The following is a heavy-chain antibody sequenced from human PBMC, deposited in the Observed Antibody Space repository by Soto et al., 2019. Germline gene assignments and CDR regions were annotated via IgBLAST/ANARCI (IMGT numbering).Heavy chain of an antibody. CDR2: IWYDGSNK. CDR3: ARVPPSEFLEWLLDY. V-gene: IGHV3-33*01. CDR1: GFTFSSYG. Sequence: GGSLRLSCAASGFTFSSYGMHWVRQAPGKGLEWVAVIWYDGSNKYYADSVKGRFTISRYNSKNTLYLQMNSLRAEDTAVYYCARVPPSEFLEWLLDYWGQGTLVTVSS. D-gene: IGHD3-3*01. J-gene: IGHJ4*02.